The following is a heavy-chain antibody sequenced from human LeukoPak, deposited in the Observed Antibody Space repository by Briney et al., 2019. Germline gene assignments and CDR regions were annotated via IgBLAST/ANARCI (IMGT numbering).Heavy chain of an antibody. CDR3: ARDPAEEWLLPRYFDS. CDR2: ISSSGTYI. J-gene: IGHJ4*02. V-gene: IGHV3-21*01. Sequence: GWSLRLSCAASGFTFSNFNMNWVRQAPGKGLEWVSSISSSGTYIFYADSVEGRFTNSRDNTENSLFLQMNSLRAEDTAVYYCARDPAEEWLLPRYFDSWGQGTLVTVSS. D-gene: IGHD3-3*01. CDR1: GFTFSNFN.